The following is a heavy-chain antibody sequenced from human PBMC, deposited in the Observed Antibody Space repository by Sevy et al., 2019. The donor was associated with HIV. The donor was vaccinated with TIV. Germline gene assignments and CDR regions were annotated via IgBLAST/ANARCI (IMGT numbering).Heavy chain of an antibody. J-gene: IGHJ1*01. CDR2: ISNSGNII. V-gene: IGHV3-48*03. Sequence: GGSLRLSCVASGFTFSSYEMNWVRQAPGKGLEWVSYISNSGNIIYYEDSVKGRFTISRDNAKNSLYLQMNSLRAEDTAVYYCAREAGSRQYFQYWGQGTLVTVSS. D-gene: IGHD6-19*01. CDR1: GFTFSSYE. CDR3: AREAGSRQYFQY.